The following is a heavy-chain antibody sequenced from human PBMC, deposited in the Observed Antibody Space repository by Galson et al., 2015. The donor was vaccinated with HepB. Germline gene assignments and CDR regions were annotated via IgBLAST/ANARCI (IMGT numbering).Heavy chain of an antibody. V-gene: IGHV3-48*02. CDR3: ARVGNYQLGWGIFDY. D-gene: IGHD3-16*02. Sequence: SLRLSCAASGFTFSSYSMNWVRQAPGKGLEWVSYISGSSSTIYYADSVKGRFTISRDNAKNSLYLQMNSLRDEDTAVYYCARVGNYQLGWGIFDYWGQGTLVTVSS. CDR2: ISGSSSTI. J-gene: IGHJ4*02. CDR1: GFTFSSYS.